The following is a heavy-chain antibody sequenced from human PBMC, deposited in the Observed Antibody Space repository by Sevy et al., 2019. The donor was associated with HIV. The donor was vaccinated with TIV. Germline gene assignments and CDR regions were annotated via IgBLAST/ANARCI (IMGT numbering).Heavy chain of an antibody. V-gene: IGHV3-23*01. CDR2: LSFGCGEI. Sequence: GGSLRLSCAASGFTLRKYFMSWVRQPPGKGLEWVSTLSFGCGEINYADSVKGRFTISRDNSKSSVYLQMNNLRPEDTAVYYCAREGCTKPHDYWGQGSLVTVSS. CDR1: GFTLRKYF. D-gene: IGHD2-8*01. CDR3: AREGCTKPHDY. J-gene: IGHJ4*02.